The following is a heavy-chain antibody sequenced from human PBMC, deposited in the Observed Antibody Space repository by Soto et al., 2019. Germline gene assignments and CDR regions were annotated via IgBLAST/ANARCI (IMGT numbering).Heavy chain of an antibody. CDR1: GGSISSSSYY. J-gene: IGHJ4*02. V-gene: IGHV4-39*01. Sequence: QLQESGPGLVKPSETLSLTCTVSGGSISSSSYYWGWIRQPPGKGLEWIGSIYYSGSTYYNPSLKSRVTISVDTSKNQYSLTLSSVTEADTAVYYCARHQATSDWGQGTLVTVAS. CDR3: ARHQATSD. CDR2: IYYSGST.